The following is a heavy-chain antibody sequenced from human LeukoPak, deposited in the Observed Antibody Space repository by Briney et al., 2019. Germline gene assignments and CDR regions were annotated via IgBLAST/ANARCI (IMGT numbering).Heavy chain of an antibody. J-gene: IGHJ4*02. D-gene: IGHD5-24*01. CDR3: ARDKRWLQFPFDY. CDR1: GYTFTGYY. CDR2: INPNSGGT. Sequence: ASVKVSCKASGYTFTGYYMHWVRQAPGQGLEWMGWINPNSGGTNYAQKFQGRVTMTRDTSISTAYMELSRLRSDGTAVYYCARDKRWLQFPFDYWGQGTLVTVSS. V-gene: IGHV1-2*02.